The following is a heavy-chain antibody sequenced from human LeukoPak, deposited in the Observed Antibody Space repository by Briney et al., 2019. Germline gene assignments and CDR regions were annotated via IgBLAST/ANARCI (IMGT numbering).Heavy chain of an antibody. CDR3: ARRAGTTDVNFDY. Sequence: GASVKVSCKASGYTFTGYYMHWVRQAPGQGLEWMGWINPNSGDTNYAQKFQGRVTMTRDTSISTAYMELSRLRSDDTAVYYCARRAGTTDVNFDYWGQGTLVTVSS. J-gene: IGHJ4*02. V-gene: IGHV1-2*02. CDR1: GYTFTGYY. D-gene: IGHD1-1*01. CDR2: INPNSGDT.